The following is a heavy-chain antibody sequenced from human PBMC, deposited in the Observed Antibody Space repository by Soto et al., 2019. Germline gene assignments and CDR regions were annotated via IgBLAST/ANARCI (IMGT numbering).Heavy chain of an antibody. CDR3: AKDKGIAVAGDKELFDY. Sequence: EVQLLESGGGLVQPGGSLRLSCAASGFTFSSYAMSWVRQAPGKGLEWVSAISGSGGSTYYADSVKGRFTISRDNSKNTLYLQMNSLRAEDTAVYYCAKDKGIAVAGDKELFDYWAREPWSPSPQ. J-gene: IGHJ4*02. V-gene: IGHV3-23*01. CDR2: ISGSGGST. CDR1: GFTFSSYA. D-gene: IGHD6-19*01.